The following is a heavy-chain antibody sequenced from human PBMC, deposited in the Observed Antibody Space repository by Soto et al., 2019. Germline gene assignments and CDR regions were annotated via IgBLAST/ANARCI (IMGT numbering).Heavy chain of an antibody. CDR3: GVRSEYSGGGYGYFDY. J-gene: IGHJ4*02. V-gene: IGHV1-69*01. Sequence: QVQLVQSGAEVKKPGSSVKVSCKASGGTFSSYAISWVRQAPGQGLEWMGGIIPIFGTANYAQKFQGRVTIPEEECTNPADLELGSLCSEDTAVFYWGVRSEYSGGGYGYFDYWGQGTLVTVSS. CDR1: GGTFSSYA. D-gene: IGHD6-6*01. CDR2: IIPIFGTA.